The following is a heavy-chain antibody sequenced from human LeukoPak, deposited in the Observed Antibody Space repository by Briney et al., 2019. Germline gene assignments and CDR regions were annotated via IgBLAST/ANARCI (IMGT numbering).Heavy chain of an antibody. CDR1: GYMXTGYY. J-gene: IGHJ4*02. D-gene: IGHD2-21*02. CDR2: INPNSGGT. V-gene: IGHV1-2*02. CDR3: ARGYCSGDCFTLFDY. Sequence: GASVKVSCKASGYMXTGYYMHRVRQAPGQGLEWIGWINPNSGGTNYAQKFQGRVTMTRDTSISTAYMELSSLRSDDTAVYYCARGYCSGDCFTLFDYWGQGTLVTVSS.